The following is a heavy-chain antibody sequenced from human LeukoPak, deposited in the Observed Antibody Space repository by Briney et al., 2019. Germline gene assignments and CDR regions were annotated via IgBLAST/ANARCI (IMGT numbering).Heavy chain of an antibody. D-gene: IGHD3-10*01. Sequence: GGSLRLSCAASEFTFSSYEMKWVRQAPGKGLEWVSYISSGGSTIYYADSVKGRFTVSRDNAKNSLFLQMNSLRVEDTAVYYCARVNYYGSGRSGTDVWGQGTTVTVSS. J-gene: IGHJ6*02. V-gene: IGHV3-48*03. CDR3: ARVNYYGSGRSGTDV. CDR2: ISSGGSTI. CDR1: EFTFSSYE.